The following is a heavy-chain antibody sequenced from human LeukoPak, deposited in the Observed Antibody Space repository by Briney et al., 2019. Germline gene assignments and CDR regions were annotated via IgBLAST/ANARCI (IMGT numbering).Heavy chain of an antibody. V-gene: IGHV4-38-2*02. CDR2: IYHSGST. Sequence: PSETLSLTCTVSGYSISSGYYWGWIRQPPGKGLEWIGSIYHSGSTYYNPSLKSRVTISVDTSKNQFSLKLSSVTAADTAVYYCARGDYPRPSDFCGQGTLVTVSS. D-gene: IGHD2-21*01. CDR1: GYSISSGYY. CDR3: ARGDYPRPSDF. J-gene: IGHJ4*02.